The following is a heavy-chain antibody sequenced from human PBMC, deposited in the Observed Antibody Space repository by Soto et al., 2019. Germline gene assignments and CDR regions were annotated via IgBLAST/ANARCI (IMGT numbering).Heavy chain of an antibody. CDR2: ISDDGSNT. CDR3: ARRVYYDFWIGFNTPPYDFDD. Sequence: QVQLVESGGGVVQPGRSLRLSCAASGFTFSRHTMHWVRQAPGKGLEWVAAISDDGSNTYYADSVKGRFTISRDNSKNTLYLQMIRLSSEDTAVHHCARRVYYDFWIGFNTPPYDFDDWGQGTLVTVSS. D-gene: IGHD3-3*01. J-gene: IGHJ4*02. V-gene: IGHV3-30-3*01. CDR1: GFTFSRHT.